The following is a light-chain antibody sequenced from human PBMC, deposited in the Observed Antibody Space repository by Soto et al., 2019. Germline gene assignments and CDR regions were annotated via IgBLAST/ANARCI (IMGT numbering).Light chain of an antibody. CDR3: QQCNHDSWQ. CDR2: DAS. J-gene: IGKJ1*01. V-gene: IGKV1-39*01. Sequence: DIQMTQSPSSLSASVGDRVTITCRASQTISTYLNWYQQKPGKAPRLLIYDASSLLSGVPSRFSGSGSGTDFTLTIASLQPEDFATYFCQQCNHDSWQIGQGTKVNIK. CDR1: QTISTY.